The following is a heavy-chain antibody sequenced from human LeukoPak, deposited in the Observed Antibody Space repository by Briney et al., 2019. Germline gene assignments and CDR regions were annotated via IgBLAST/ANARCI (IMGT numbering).Heavy chain of an antibody. V-gene: IGHV4-31*03. CDR3: ARSHCSGGSCSTTFGY. D-gene: IGHD2-15*01. J-gene: IGHJ4*02. Sequence: SQTLSLTCTVSGDSISSGGYYWSWIRQHPGKGLEWIGYIYYSGSTYYNPSLKSRVTISVDTSKNQFSLKLSSVTAADTAVYYCARSHCSGGSCSTTFGYWGQGTLVTVSS. CDR1: GDSISSGGYY. CDR2: IYYSGST.